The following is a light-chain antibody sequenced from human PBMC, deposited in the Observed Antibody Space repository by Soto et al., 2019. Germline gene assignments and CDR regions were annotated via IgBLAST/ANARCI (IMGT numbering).Light chain of an antibody. Sequence: QSALTQPPSASGSPGQSVTISCTGTSSYVSWYQQHPGEAPKLIIYEVTERPLGVPDRFSGSRSGNTASLTVSGLQAEDEADYYCSSSAGFSNLVFGGGTKVTVL. CDR1: SSY. V-gene: IGLV2-8*01. CDR3: SSSAGFSNLV. J-gene: IGLJ2*01. CDR2: EVT.